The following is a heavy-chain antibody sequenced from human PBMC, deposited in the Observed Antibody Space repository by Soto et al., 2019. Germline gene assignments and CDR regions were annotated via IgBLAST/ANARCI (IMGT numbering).Heavy chain of an antibody. CDR2: IWYDGSNK. V-gene: IGHV3-33*01. Sequence: PGGSLRLSCAASGFTFSSYGMHWVRQAPGKGLEWVAVIWYDGSNKYYADSVKGRFTISRDNSKNTLYLQMNSLRAEDTAVYYCARDPGQQLAEYYFDYWGQGTLVTVSS. CDR3: ARDPGQQLAEYYFDY. CDR1: GFTFSSYG. J-gene: IGHJ4*02. D-gene: IGHD6-13*01.